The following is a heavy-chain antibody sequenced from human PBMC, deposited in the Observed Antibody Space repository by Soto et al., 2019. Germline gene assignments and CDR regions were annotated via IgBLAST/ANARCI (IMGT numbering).Heavy chain of an antibody. J-gene: IGHJ4*02. CDR3: ASGLGPFGS. D-gene: IGHD3-16*01. Sequence: QVQLVQSGAEVKKPGSSVKVSCKASGGTFSSYAISWVRQAPGQGLEWMGGIIPIFGTANYAQKFQGRVTITADESTSPAYLDLHSRGAEDTAGTYCASGLGPFGSGGQGPLVAVSS. V-gene: IGHV1-69*01. CDR1: GGTFSSYA. CDR2: IIPIFGTA.